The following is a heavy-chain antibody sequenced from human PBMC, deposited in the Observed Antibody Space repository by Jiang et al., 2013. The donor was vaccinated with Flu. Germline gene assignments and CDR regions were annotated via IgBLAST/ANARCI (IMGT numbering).Heavy chain of an antibody. V-gene: IGHV4-31*03. D-gene: IGHD3-10*01. CDR1: GDSISSSGYY. CDR3: ARSPLPFRAFDY. Sequence: GSGLVKPSQTLSLTCTVSGDSISSSGYYWSWIRQLPGKGLEWIGYIYYSGSTYYNPSLMSRVSITVDVSKDQFSLKLSSVAAADTARYYCARSPLPFRAFDYWGQGSLVTVSS. J-gene: IGHJ4*02. CDR2: IYYSGST.